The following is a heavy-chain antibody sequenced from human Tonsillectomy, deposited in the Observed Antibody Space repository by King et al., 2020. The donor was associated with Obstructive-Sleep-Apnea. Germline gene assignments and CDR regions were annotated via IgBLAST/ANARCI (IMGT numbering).Heavy chain of an antibody. CDR1: GGSFSGYY. V-gene: IGHV4-34*01. Sequence: HVQLQQWGAGLLKPSETLSLTCAVSGGSFSGYYWSWIRQPPGKGLEWIGEINHSGGTSYNLSLKSRVTISVDTSKNKFSLELNSVTAADTAVYYCARLDPKWFWGVITPHWYFDLWGRGTLVTVSS. J-gene: IGHJ2*01. D-gene: IGHD3-10*01. CDR3: ARLDPKWFWGVITPHWYFDL. CDR2: INHSGGT.